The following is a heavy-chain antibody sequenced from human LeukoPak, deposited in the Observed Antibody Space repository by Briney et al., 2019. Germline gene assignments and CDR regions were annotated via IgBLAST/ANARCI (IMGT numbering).Heavy chain of an antibody. Sequence: GGSLRLSCAASGFTFSNAWMSWVRQAPGKGLGWVGRIKSKTDGGTTDYAAPVKGRFTISRDDSKNTLYLQMNSLKTEDTAVYYVTTDPSDGSEHWLVPMVNYWGQETLVAVSS. D-gene: IGHD6-19*01. CDR1: GFTFSNAW. J-gene: IGHJ4*02. CDR3: TTDPSDGSEHWLVPMVNY. CDR2: IKSKTDGGTT. V-gene: IGHV3-15*01.